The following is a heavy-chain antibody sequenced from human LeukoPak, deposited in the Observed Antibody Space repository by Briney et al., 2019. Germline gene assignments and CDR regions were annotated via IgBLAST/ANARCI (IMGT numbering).Heavy chain of an antibody. J-gene: IGHJ4*02. CDR2: INHSGST. D-gene: IGHD2-21*01. V-gene: IGHV4-34*01. CDR3: ARGPVVIALYYFDY. CDR1: GGSFSGYY. Sequence: SETLSLTCAVYGGSFSGYYWSWIRQPPGKGLEWIGEINHSGSTNYNPSLKSRVTISVDMSKNQFSLKLSSVTAADTAVYYCARGPVVIALYYFDYWGQGTLVTVSS.